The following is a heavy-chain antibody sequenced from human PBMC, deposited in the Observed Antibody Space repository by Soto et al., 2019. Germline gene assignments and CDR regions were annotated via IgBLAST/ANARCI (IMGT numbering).Heavy chain of an antibody. J-gene: IGHJ6*02. D-gene: IGHD3-10*01. Sequence: LRLSCTASGFTFGDYAMSWVRQAPGKGLEWVGFIRSKAYGGTTEYAASVKGRFTISRDDSKSIAYLQMNSLKTEDTAVYYCTRDYGSGSYYYYYGMDVWGQGTTVTVSS. CDR3: TRDYGSGSYYYYYGMDV. CDR1: GFTFGDYA. CDR2: IRSKAYGGTT. V-gene: IGHV3-49*04.